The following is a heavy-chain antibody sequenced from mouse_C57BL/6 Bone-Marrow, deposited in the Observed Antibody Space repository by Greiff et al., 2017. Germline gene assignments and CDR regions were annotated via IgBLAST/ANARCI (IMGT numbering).Heavy chain of an antibody. V-gene: IGHV5-9*01. D-gene: IGHD1-1*01. CDR3: ARHARIYYYGSYAMDY. J-gene: IGHJ4*01. CDR1: GFTFSSYT. CDR2: ISGGGGNT. Sequence: EVKLMESGGGLVKPGGSLKLSCAASGFTFSSYTMSWVRQTPEKRLGWVATISGGGGNTYYPDSVKGRFTISRDNAKNTLYLQMSSLRSEDTALYYCARHARIYYYGSYAMDYWGQGTSVTVSS.